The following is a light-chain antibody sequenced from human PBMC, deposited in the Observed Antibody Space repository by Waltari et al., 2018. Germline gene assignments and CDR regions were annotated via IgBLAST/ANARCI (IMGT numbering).Light chain of an antibody. CDR3: QEYDTFLGT. V-gene: IGKV1-5*03. CDR2: KAS. CDR1: QNIHIW. Sequence: DIQVTQSPSVLSASLGDSVTITCRASQNIHIWLAWYQHKPGAGPRLLIYKASSLERGVSSRFSGSGAGTNFTLTVTSLQPEDSATYYCQEYDTFLGTFGQGTKL. J-gene: IGKJ1*01.